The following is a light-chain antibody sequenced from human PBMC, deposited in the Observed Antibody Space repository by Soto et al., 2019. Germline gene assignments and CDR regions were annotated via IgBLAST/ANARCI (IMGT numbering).Light chain of an antibody. CDR3: QQYDNLPII. V-gene: IGKV1-33*01. CDR1: QSLGRY. Sequence: DIRMTQSPASLSLSTGDRAVITCRASQSLGRYLNWYQQKPGQAPRLLIYDASSWETGVPSRFSGSGSGTEFTLTISSLQPEDFAVYYCQQYDNLPIIFGQGTRLEIK. J-gene: IGKJ5*01. CDR2: DAS.